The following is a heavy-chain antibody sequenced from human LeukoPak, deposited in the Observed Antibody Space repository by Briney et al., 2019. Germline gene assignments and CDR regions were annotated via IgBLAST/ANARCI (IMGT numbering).Heavy chain of an antibody. J-gene: IGHJ4*02. CDR1: GFTFRSYW. Sequence: GGSPRLSCAASGFTFRSYWMSWVRQAPGKGLEWVANIKQDGSEKYYVDSVKSRFTISRDNSKNTLYLQMNSLRAEDTAVYYCARDFIAAAGPTDGFFDYWGQGTLVTVSS. CDR3: ARDFIAAAGPTDGFFDY. V-gene: IGHV3-7*01. D-gene: IGHD6-13*01. CDR2: IKQDGSEK.